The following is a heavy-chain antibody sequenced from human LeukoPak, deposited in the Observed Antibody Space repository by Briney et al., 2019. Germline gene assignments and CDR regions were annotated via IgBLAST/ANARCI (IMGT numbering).Heavy chain of an antibody. D-gene: IGHD3-22*01. Sequence: PGGSLRLSCAASGSTFSAYSMNWVRQAPGKGLEWVAYISGGGGTIYYADSVKGRFTISRDNAKNSLYLQMDSLRAEDTAVYYCARNQELDYYDSSGFYWGVEYWGQGTLVTVSS. CDR2: ISGGGGTI. CDR3: ARNQELDYYDSSGFYWGVEY. CDR1: GSTFSAYS. V-gene: IGHV3-48*01. J-gene: IGHJ4*02.